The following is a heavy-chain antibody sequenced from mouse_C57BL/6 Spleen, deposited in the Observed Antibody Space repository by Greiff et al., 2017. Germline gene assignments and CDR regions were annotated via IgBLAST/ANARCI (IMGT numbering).Heavy chain of an antibody. CDR2: IRSKSNNYAT. Sequence: EVQLVESGGGLVQPKGSLKLSCAASGFSFNTYAMNWVRQAPGKGLEWVARIRSKSNNYATYYADSVKDRITISRDDSDSMLYLQMYNLTTDDTTMYYFVRHEWLLPRYAMDYWCQGTSVTVSS. CDR1: GFSFNTYA. CDR3: VRHEWLLPRYAMDY. J-gene: IGHJ4*01. D-gene: IGHD2-3*01. V-gene: IGHV10-1*01.